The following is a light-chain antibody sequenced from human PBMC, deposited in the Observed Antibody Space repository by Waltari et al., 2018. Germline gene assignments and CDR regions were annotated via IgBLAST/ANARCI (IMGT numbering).Light chain of an antibody. V-gene: IGKV1-5*03. CDR1: QTISSW. J-gene: IGKJ2*01. CDR3: QQYNSYPYT. CDR2: WAS. Sequence: DIQMTQSPSTLSASVGDRVTITCRASQTISSWLAWYQQKPGKAPNLLIYWASRLESGVPSRFSGSGSGTEFTLTVSNLQPDDYATYYCQQYNSYPYTFGQGTKLDIK.